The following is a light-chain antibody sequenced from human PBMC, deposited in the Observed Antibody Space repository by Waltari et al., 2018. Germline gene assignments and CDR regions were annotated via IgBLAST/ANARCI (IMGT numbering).Light chain of an antibody. CDR2: EVS. CDR3: SSYTTSSAPGV. CDR1: DSDVGAYDF. V-gene: IGLV2-14*01. Sequence: QSALPQPASVSGSPGQSITIPCSGTDSDVGAYDFVSWYQQHPGNAPHLIIYEVSNRPSGISNRFSASKSGNTASLTISGLQAEDEADYYCSSYTTSSAPGVFGTGTRVTVL. J-gene: IGLJ1*01.